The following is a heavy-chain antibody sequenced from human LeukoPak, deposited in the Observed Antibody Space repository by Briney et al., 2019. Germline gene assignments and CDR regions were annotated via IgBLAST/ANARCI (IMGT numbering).Heavy chain of an antibody. CDR2: IYYSGST. Sequence: PSETLSLTCTVSGGSISSSSYYWGWIRQPPGKGLEWIGSIYYSGSTYYNPSLRSRVTISVDTSKNQFSLKLSSVTAADTAVYYSARGASGFDYWGQGTLVTVSS. D-gene: IGHD4/OR15-4a*01. CDR3: ARGASGFDY. J-gene: IGHJ4*02. CDR1: GGSISSSSYY. V-gene: IGHV4-39*01.